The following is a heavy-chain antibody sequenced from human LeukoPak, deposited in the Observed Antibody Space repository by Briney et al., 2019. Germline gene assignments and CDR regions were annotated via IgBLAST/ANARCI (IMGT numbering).Heavy chain of an antibody. CDR2: IKQNGDEK. V-gene: IGHV3-7*01. CDR3: ARSGVGVKDY. J-gene: IGHJ4*02. Sequence: GGSLRLSCAASGFTFSSYWMNWLRQAPEKGLEWVANIKQNGDEKYYVDSVKGRFTISRDNAKNSLYLQMNSLRVEDTAVYYCARSGVGVKDYWGQGTLVTVSS. CDR1: GFTFSSYW. D-gene: IGHD1-26*01.